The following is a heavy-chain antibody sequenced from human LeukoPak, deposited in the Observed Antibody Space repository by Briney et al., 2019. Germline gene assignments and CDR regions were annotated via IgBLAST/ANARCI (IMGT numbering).Heavy chain of an antibody. V-gene: IGHV4-28*05. CDR1: DYSISSSNF. J-gene: IGHJ3*02. D-gene: IGHD6-19*01. CDR3: ARTVADYAFDI. CDR2: IYYTGNI. Sequence: PSDTLSLTCTVSDYSISSSNFWGWIRQPPGKGLEWIAYIYYTGNIYYNPSLKSRVTMSIDTSKNQFSLKLTSVTAVDTAVYYCARTVADYAFDIWGQGTMVTVSS.